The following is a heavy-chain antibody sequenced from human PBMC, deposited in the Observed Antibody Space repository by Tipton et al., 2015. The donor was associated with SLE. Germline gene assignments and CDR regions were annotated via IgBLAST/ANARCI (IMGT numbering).Heavy chain of an antibody. V-gene: IGHV4-59*08. D-gene: IGHD3-16*01. J-gene: IGHJ5*02. CDR1: GGSISSYY. Sequence: TLSLTCTVSGGSISSYYWSWIRQPPGKGLEWIGYIYYSGSTNYNPSLKSRVTISVDTSKNQFSLKLSSVTAADTAVYYCARVERDDGWFDPWGQGTLVTVSS. CDR3: ARVERDDGWFDP. CDR2: IYYSGST.